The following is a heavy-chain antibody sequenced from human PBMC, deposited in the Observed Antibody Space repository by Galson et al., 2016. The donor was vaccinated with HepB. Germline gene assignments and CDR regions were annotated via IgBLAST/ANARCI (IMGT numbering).Heavy chain of an antibody. Sequence: SLRLSCAASGFSFSSYGMHWVRQPPGKGLEWVALVSSDETNKFYADSGKGRFTISRDSSKNMLYLQMHSLRTEDTALYYCASDHGGNPGSDYWGQGTLVTVSS. CDR3: ASDHGGNPGSDY. CDR1: GFSFSSYG. J-gene: IGHJ4*02. D-gene: IGHD4-23*01. V-gene: IGHV3-30*03. CDR2: VSSDETNK.